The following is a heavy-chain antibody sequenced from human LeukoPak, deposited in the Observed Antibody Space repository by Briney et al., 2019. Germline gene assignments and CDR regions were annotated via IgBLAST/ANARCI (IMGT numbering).Heavy chain of an antibody. CDR1: GFTFSSYA. Sequence: GGSLRLSCAASGFTFSSYAMSWDRQAPGKGLEWVSAISGSGGSTYYADSVKGRFTISRDNSKNTLYLQMNSLRAEDTAVYYCANYQVKDLAGDWGQGTLVTVSS. CDR3: ANYQVKDLAGD. CDR2: ISGSGGST. V-gene: IGHV3-23*01. J-gene: IGHJ4*02. D-gene: IGHD2-15*01.